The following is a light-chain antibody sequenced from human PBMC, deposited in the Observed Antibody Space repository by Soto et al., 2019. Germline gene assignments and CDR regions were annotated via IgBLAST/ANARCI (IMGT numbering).Light chain of an antibody. Sequence: EIVMTQSPVTLSVSTGERATLSCRASQSISSNLAWYQHKPGQAPRLLIFGASTRATDVPARFSGSGSGTEFTLTISSLQSEDFAVYYCLQHNNWPRTFGQGTKV. CDR3: LQHNNWPRT. CDR1: QSISSN. CDR2: GAS. J-gene: IGKJ1*01. V-gene: IGKV3-15*01.